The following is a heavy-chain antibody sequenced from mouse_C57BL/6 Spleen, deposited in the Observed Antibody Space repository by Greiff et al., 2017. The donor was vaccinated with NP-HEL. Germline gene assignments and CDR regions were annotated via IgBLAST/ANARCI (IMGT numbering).Heavy chain of an antibody. J-gene: IGHJ4*01. Sequence: VKLQQPGAELVKPGASVKLSCKASGYTFTSYWMQGVKQRPGQGLEWIGEIDPSDSYTNYNQKFKGKATLTVDTSSSTAYMQLSSLTSEDSAVYYCARSRLRYAMDYWGQGTSVTVSS. V-gene: IGHV1-50*01. D-gene: IGHD3-2*02. CDR3: ARSRLRYAMDY. CDR1: GYTFTSYW. CDR2: IDPSDSYT.